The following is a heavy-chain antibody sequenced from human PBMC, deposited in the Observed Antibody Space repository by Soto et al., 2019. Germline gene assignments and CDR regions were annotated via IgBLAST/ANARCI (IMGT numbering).Heavy chain of an antibody. V-gene: IGHV4-34*01. CDR2: INHSGST. CDR3: ARVVFAV. J-gene: IGHJ6*03. D-gene: IGHD3-3*01. Sequence: FEVHSLRWAVEGGSSGGLYWSWIRQPPGKGLEWIGEINHSGSTNYNPSLKSRVTISVDTSKNQFSLKLSSVTAADTAVYYCARVVFAVWGKATTVTVS. CDR1: GGSSGGLY.